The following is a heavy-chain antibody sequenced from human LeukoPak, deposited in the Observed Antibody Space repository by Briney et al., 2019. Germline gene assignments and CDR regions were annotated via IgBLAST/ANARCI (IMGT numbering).Heavy chain of an antibody. CDR1: GGSISSSSYY. V-gene: IGHV4-61*05. CDR2: ISPSGST. Sequence: SETLSLTCTVSGGSISSSSYYWGWIRQPPGKGLEWIGYISPSGSTNYNPSLKSRVIISLDTSESQISLRLSSVTAADTAVYYCARRGYSYGTYYYFDYWGLGTLVTVSS. J-gene: IGHJ4*02. CDR3: ARRGYSYGTYYYFDY. D-gene: IGHD5-18*01.